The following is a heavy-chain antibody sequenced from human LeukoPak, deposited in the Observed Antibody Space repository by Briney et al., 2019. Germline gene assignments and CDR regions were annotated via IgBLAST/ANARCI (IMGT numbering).Heavy chain of an antibody. J-gene: IGHJ4*02. CDR3: AISGYYDSSGYYPEYYFDY. V-gene: IGHV1-69*13. Sequence: GASVKVSCKASGGTFSSYAISWVRQAPGQGLEWMGGIIPIFGTANYAQKFQGRVTITADESTSTAYMELSSLRSEDTAVYYCAISGYYDSSGYYPEYYFDYWGQGTLVTVS. D-gene: IGHD3-22*01. CDR2: IIPIFGTA. CDR1: GGTFSSYA.